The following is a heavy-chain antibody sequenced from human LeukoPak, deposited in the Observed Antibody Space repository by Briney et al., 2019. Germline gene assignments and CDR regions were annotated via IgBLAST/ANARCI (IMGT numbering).Heavy chain of an antibody. V-gene: IGHV4-31*03. J-gene: IGHJ6*03. CDR3: ARDYYGSGSSNGNYYYYMDV. CDR1: GGSISSGGYY. Sequence: PSETLSLTCTVSGGSISSGGYYWSWIRQHPGKGLEWIGYIYYSGSTYYNPSLKSRVTISVDTSKNQFSLKLSSVTAADTAVYYCARDYYGSGSSNGNYYYYMDVWGKGTTVTVSS. CDR2: IYYSGST. D-gene: IGHD3-10*01.